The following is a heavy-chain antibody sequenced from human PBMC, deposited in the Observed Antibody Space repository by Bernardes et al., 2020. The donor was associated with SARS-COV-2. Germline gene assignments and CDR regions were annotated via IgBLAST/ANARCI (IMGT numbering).Heavy chain of an antibody. CDR2: IKRDGSET. CDR3: VRSAGMDV. V-gene: IGHV3-7*03. CDR1: GFDLSDYW. Sequence: GSLSPSCAGPGFDLSDYWMAWVRPAPGKGLEWGANIKRDGSETYYVDSVKGRFTISRDNAKNLVFLQMNSLRAEDTAVFYCVRSAGMDVWGQGTMVTVSS. J-gene: IGHJ6*02.